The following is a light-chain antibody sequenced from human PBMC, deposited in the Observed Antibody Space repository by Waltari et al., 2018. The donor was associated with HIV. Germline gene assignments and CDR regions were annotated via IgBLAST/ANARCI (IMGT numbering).Light chain of an antibody. CDR1: QSLFYTSDNKNF. J-gene: IGKJ2*01. V-gene: IGKV4-1*01. CDR3: QQYFSVPYT. Sequence: DVVMTQSPDSLAVSLGERATLNCKSNQSLFYTSDNKNFLAWYQQKAGQRPRVLIYWSSTRASGVPDRFSGSGSETDFTLTITSLQAEDVAIYFCQQYFSVPYTFGQGTKLEIK. CDR2: WSS.